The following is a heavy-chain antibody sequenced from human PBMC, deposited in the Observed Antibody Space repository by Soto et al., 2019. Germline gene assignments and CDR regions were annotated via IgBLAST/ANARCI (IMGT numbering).Heavy chain of an antibody. CDR2: IYYSGST. CDR3: ARVGHSSSWYIDY. Sequence: PSETLSLTCTVSGGSISSYYWSWVRQPPGKGLEWIGYIYYSGSTNYNPSLKSRVTISVDTSKNQFSLKLSSVTAADTAVYYCARVGHSSSWYIDYWGQGTLVTVSS. J-gene: IGHJ4*02. CDR1: GGSISSYY. D-gene: IGHD6-13*01. V-gene: IGHV4-59*01.